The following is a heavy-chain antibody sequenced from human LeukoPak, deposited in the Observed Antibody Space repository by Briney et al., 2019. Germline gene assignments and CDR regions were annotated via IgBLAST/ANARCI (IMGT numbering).Heavy chain of an antibody. Sequence: GGSLRLSCAASGFTFSTYWMYWARQAPGKGLVWVSRISTDESSTTYADSVKGRFTISRDNAKNTLYLQMNSLRAEDTAVYYCARKLSGGPYFDYWGQGTLVTVSS. D-gene: IGHD1-1*01. J-gene: IGHJ4*02. CDR3: ARKLSGGPYFDY. CDR2: ISTDESST. CDR1: GFTFSTYW. V-gene: IGHV3-74*01.